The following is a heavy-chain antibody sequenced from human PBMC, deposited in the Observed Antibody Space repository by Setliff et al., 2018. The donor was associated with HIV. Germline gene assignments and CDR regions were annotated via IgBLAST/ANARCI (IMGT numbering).Heavy chain of an antibody. J-gene: IGHJ4*02. CDR3: ATRPRIAARPFDY. D-gene: IGHD6-6*01. V-gene: IGHV4-31*03. CDR1: GVSVGSGDYY. Sequence: NPSETLSLTCSVSGVSVGSGDYYWHWIRQHPEKALEWIGYIFHSGDTYYNPSLKSRISMSVDTSKNQFSLELTSLTAADTAVYYCATRPRIAARPFDYWGQGVLVTVSS. CDR2: IFHSGDT.